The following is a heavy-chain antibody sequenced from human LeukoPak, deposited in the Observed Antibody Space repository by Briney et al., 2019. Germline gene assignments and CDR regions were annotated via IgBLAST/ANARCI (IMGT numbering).Heavy chain of an antibody. CDR3: ARHRLRYFDY. V-gene: IGHV4-4*09. Sequence: PSETLSLTCTVSGGSLSSYYWSWIRQPPGKGLEWIGYIYTSGSTNYNPSLKSRVTISVDTSNNQFSLKLSSVTAADTAVYYCARHRLRYFDYWGQGTLVTVSS. J-gene: IGHJ4*02. CDR2: IYTSGST. D-gene: IGHD2-21*02. CDR1: GGSLSSYY.